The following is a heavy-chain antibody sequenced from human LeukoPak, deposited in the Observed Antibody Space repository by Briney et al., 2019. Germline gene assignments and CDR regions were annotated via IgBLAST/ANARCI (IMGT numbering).Heavy chain of an antibody. CDR3: ARLQGYCYGSGSQGADF. D-gene: IGHD3-10*01. Sequence: GESLKISCKGSGYSFTNYWIGWVRQMPGKGLEWMGMIYPGDSETRYNPSFQGQVTISIDKSISTAFLQWSSLMASDTAMYYCARLQGYCYGSGSQGADFWGQGTLVTVSS. J-gene: IGHJ4*02. CDR1: GYSFTNYW. V-gene: IGHV5-51*01. CDR2: IYPGDSET.